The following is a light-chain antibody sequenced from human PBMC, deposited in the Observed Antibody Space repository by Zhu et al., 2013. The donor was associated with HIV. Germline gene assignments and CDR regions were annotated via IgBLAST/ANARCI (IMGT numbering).Light chain of an antibody. Sequence: QSALTQPASVSGSPGQSITISCTGTSSDVGIYNLVSWFQQHPGKAPKVMIYEVSKRPSGVSNRFSGSKSGNTASLTISGLQAEDEADYFCCSYAGGSTYVFGTGTKVTVL. CDR2: EVS. CDR1: SSDVGIYNL. J-gene: IGLJ1*01. V-gene: IGLV2-23*02. CDR3: CSYAGGSTYV.